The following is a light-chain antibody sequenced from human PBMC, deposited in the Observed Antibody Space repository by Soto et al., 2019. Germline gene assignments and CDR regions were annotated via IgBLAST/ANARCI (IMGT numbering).Light chain of an antibody. CDR2: AVS. CDR1: SSDRGGYNR. V-gene: IGLV2-14*01. Sequence: QSVLTQPASVSGSPGQSITISCTGTSSDRGGYNRVSWYQHSPGKAPKLILFAVSDLPSGVSHRFSGSKSGNTASLTISALQAEDQADYYCCSYTSLSTVVFGGGTKVT. CDR3: CSYTSLSTVV. J-gene: IGLJ2*01.